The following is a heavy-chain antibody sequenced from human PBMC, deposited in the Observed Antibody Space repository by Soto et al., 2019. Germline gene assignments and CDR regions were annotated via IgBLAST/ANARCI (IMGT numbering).Heavy chain of an antibody. CDR1: GFNFNSYG. D-gene: IGHD3-16*01. J-gene: IGHJ4*02. CDR3: AKVLSNYFDYMWGSYDY. V-gene: IGHV3-30*18. Sequence: QVQLVESGGGVVQPGRSLRLSCAASGFNFNSYGMHWVRQAPGKGLEWVAVISYDGSNQDYADSVKGRFTISRDNSKNTLYLQMNSLRAEDTAVFYCAKVLSNYFDYMWGSYDYWGQGTLVTVSS. CDR2: ISYDGSNQ.